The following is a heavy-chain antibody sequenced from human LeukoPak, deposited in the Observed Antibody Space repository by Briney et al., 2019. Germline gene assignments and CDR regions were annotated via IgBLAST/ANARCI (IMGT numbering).Heavy chain of an antibody. CDR3: ARDRQQLVRGDHFDY. CDR1: GGSISSSNYY. CDR2: IYYSGST. D-gene: IGHD6-13*01. V-gene: IGHV4-39*07. Sequence: QASETLSLTCTVSGGSISSSNYYWVWIRQPPGKGLQWIGSIYYSGSTYYNPSLKSRVTMSVDTSKNQFSLNLRSVTAADTAVYYCARDRQQLVRGDHFDYWGQGTLVTVSS. J-gene: IGHJ4*02.